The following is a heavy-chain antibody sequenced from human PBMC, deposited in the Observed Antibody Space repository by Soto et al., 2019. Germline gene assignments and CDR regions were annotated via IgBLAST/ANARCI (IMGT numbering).Heavy chain of an antibody. CDR1: GGIFSLYA. V-gene: IGHV1-69*01. CDR3: ARDRHDYGSWNYYNRIDF. CDR2: IIPIFGTP. Sequence: QVQLVQSGAEVKKPGSSVKVSCKASGGIFSLYAISWLRQAPGQGLEWMGGIIPIFGTPNYAQRFQGRVTITADESTSTAYMELSRRSAAHTAVYYSARDRHDYGSWNYYNRIDFWGQGTLGTASS. J-gene: IGHJ4*02. D-gene: IGHD3-10*01.